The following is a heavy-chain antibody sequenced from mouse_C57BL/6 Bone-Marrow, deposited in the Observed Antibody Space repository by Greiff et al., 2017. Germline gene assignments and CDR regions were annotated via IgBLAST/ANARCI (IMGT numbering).Heavy chain of an antibody. CDR1: GYAFSSYW. D-gene: IGHD2-4*01. V-gene: IGHV1-80*01. CDR3: ARSGDYEEMAWFAY. Sequence: QVQLQQPGAELVKPGASVKLSCKASGYAFSSYWMHWVKQRPGKGLEWIGQIYPGDGDTNYNGKFKGKATMTADKSSSTAYMQLSSLTSEDSAVYVGARSGDYEEMAWFAYWGQGTLVTVSA. J-gene: IGHJ3*01. CDR2: IYPGDGDT.